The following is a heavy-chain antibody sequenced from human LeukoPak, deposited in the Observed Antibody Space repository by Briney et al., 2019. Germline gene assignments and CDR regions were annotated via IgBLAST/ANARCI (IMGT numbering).Heavy chain of an antibody. V-gene: IGHV1-2*02. J-gene: IGHJ4*02. CDR3: AREVGTPPVTTDFDY. Sequence: ASVNVSCKASGYTFCGYYMHWVRQAPGQGLEWMGWIDPNSGGTNYAQKFQGRVTMTRDTSISTAYMELSRLRSDDTAVYYCAREVGTPPVTTDFDYWGQGTLVTVSS. D-gene: IGHD4-17*01. CDR2: IDPNSGGT. CDR1: GYTFCGYY.